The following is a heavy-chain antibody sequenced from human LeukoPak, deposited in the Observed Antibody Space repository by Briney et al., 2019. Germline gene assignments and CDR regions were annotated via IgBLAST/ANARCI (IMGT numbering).Heavy chain of an antibody. CDR2: IYYSGST. D-gene: IGHD3-10*01. Sequence: PSETLSLTCTVSGGSISNYYWSWIRQPPGKGLEWIGYIYYSGSTNYNPSLKSRVTISVDTSKNQLSLKLSSVTAADTAVYYCARETLYYGSGSGSYYYYYYMDVWGKGTTVTISS. CDR1: GGSISNYY. J-gene: IGHJ6*03. V-gene: IGHV4-59*12. CDR3: ARETLYYGSGSGSYYYYYYMDV.